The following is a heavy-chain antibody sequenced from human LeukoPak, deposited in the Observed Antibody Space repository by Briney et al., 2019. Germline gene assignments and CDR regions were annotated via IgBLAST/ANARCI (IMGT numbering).Heavy chain of an antibody. V-gene: IGHV3-23*01. Sequence: GGSLRLSCAASGFTFSSYAMSWVRQAPGKGLEWVSAISGSGGSTYYADPVKGRFTISRDNSKNTLYLQMNSLRAEDTAVYYCAKYKDPSMIAYFDYWGQGTLVTVSS. J-gene: IGHJ4*02. CDR2: ISGSGGST. CDR1: GFTFSSYA. D-gene: IGHD3-22*01. CDR3: AKYKDPSMIAYFDY.